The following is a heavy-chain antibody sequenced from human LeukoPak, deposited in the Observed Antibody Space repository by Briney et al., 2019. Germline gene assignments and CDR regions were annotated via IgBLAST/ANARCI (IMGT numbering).Heavy chain of an antibody. CDR3: ARRLYIVRGAFDI. D-gene: IGHD2/OR15-2a*01. CDR1: GFTFSSYA. V-gene: IGHV3-23*01. CDR2: ISGSGGST. Sequence: AGGSLRLSCGASGFTFSSYAMSWVRQAPGKGLEWVSAISGSGGSTYYADSVKGRFTISRDNSKNTVHLQMNNLRAEDTAMYFCARRLYIVRGAFDIWGQGTMVTVSS. J-gene: IGHJ3*02.